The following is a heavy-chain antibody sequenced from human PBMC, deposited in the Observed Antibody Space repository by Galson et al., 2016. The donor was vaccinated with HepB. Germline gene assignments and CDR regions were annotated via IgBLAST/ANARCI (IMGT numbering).Heavy chain of an antibody. CDR3: ATHPYGADSVDAFDI. Sequence: SVKVSCKASGGSFSYYAISWLRQAPGQGLEWMGGIMPIFNAANSAQRFQGRATITADESTSTAYMGLSSLRSEDTAVYYCATHPYGADSVDAFDIWGQGTMGRVSS. D-gene: IGHD4-17*01. CDR2: IMPIFNAA. J-gene: IGHJ3*02. CDR1: GGSFSYYA. V-gene: IGHV1-69*13.